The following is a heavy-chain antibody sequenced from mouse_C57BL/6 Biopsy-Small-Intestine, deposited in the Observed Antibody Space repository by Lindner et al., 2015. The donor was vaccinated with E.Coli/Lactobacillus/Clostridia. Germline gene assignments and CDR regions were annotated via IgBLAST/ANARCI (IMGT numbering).Heavy chain of an antibody. D-gene: IGHD1-2*01. Sequence: VQLQESGPELVKPGASVKLSCKASGYTFTSYDISWVKQRPGQGLEWIGWIYPRDGNTKYNEKLKGKATLTVDTSSSTAYMELHSLTSEDSAVYFCTRSNYGYPFDYWGQGTTLTVSS. J-gene: IGHJ2*01. V-gene: IGHV1-85*01. CDR2: IYPRDGNT. CDR1: GYTFTSYD. CDR3: TRSNYGYPFDY.